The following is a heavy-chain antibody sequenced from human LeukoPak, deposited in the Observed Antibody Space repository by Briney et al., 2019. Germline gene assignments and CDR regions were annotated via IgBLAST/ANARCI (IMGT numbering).Heavy chain of an antibody. CDR1: GFTFSTYW. CDR2: IKQDGSEK. CDR3: ARDYPPPPVAGPYYFDY. V-gene: IGHV3-7*05. D-gene: IGHD6-19*01. J-gene: IGHJ4*02. Sequence: GGSLRLSCVASGFTFSTYWMSWVRQAPGKGLEWVANIKQDGSEKYYVDSVKGRFTISSDNAKNSLYLHMNSLRAEDTAVYYCARDYPPPPVAGPYYFDYWGQGTLVTVSS.